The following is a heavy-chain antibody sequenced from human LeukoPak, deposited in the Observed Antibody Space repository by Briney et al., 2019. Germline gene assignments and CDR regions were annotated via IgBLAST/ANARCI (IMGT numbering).Heavy chain of an antibody. D-gene: IGHD6-19*01. J-gene: IGHJ6*03. CDR1: GFTFSSYG. V-gene: IGHV3-30*02. Sequence: GGSLRLSCAASGFTFSSYGMHWVRQAPGKGLEWVAFIRYDGSNKYYADSVKGRFTISRDNSKNTLYLQMNSLRAEDTAVYYCAKAPSGVHYYYYMDVWGKGTTVTISS. CDR3: AKAPSGVHYYYYMDV. CDR2: IRYDGSNK.